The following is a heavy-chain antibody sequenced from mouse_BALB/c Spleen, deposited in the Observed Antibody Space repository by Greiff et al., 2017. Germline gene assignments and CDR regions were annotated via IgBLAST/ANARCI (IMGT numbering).Heavy chain of an antibody. CDR3: ARRGGNYPYWYFDV. D-gene: IGHD2-1*01. Sequence: QVQLQQSGPELVKPGASVKISCKASGYAFSSSWMNWVKQRPGQGLEWIGRIYPGDGDTNYNGKFKGKATLTADKSSSTAYMQLSSLTSVDSAVYFCARRGGNYPYWYFDVGGAGRTVTVAS. CDR1: GYAFSSSW. CDR2: IYPGDGDT. J-gene: IGHJ1*01. V-gene: IGHV1-82*01.